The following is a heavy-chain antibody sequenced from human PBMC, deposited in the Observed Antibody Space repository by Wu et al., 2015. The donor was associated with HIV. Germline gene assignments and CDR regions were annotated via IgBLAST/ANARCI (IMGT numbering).Heavy chain of an antibody. CDR1: GGTFSSYA. CDR2: INPRTDST. Sequence: QVQLVQSGAEVKKPGSSVKVSCKASGGTFSSYAISWVRQAPGQGPEWMGVINPRTDSTTYAQAFEGRLTMTRDTSKNTMYMELSSLRSDDTAKYYCARERVDYDSGGYRAHRGYYFDYWGQGTLVIVSS. D-gene: IGHD3-22*01. V-gene: IGHV1-69*05. J-gene: IGHJ4*02. CDR3: ARERVDYDSGGYRAHRGYYFDY.